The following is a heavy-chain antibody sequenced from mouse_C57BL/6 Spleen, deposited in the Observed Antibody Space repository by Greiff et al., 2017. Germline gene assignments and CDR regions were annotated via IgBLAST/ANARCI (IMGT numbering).Heavy chain of an antibody. D-gene: IGHD2-14*01. CDR3: ARHRLVRGYYAMDY. CDR2: IDPSDSYT. CDR1: GYTFTSYW. J-gene: IGHJ4*01. V-gene: IGHV1-50*01. Sequence: QVQLQQPGAELVKPGASVKLSCKASGYTFTSYWMQWVKQRPGQGLEWIGEIDPSDSYTNYNQKFKGKATLTVDTSSSTAYMQLSSLPSEDSAVYYCARHRLVRGYYAMDYWGQGTSVTVSS.